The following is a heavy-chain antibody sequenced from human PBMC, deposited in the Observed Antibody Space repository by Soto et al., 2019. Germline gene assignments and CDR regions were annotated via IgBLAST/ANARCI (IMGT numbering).Heavy chain of an antibody. Sequence: QVQLVESGGGVVQPGRSLRLSCAASGFTFSSYGMHWVRQAPGKGLEWVAVISYDGSNKYYADSVKGRFTISRDNSKNTLYLQMNSLRAEDTAVYYCAKDLDILTGYYPDYWGQGTLVTVSS. V-gene: IGHV3-30*18. J-gene: IGHJ4*02. CDR3: AKDLDILTGYYPDY. CDR2: ISYDGSNK. CDR1: GFTFSSYG. D-gene: IGHD3-9*01.